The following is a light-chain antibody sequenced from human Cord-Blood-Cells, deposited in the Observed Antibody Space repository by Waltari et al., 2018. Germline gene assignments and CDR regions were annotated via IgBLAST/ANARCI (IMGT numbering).Light chain of an antibody. J-gene: IGLJ2*01. CDR3: CSYAGTYTYVV. V-gene: IGLV2-11*01. CDR1: SSEVGGYHS. CDR2: DVS. Sequence: QSALTQPRPVSGSLGQAVTISCTGTSSEVGGYHSVSWSQHNPGKAPQLMIYDVSKRPAGVPDRFAGSQSGNAASLTISGRQAEYEAEYYCCSYAGTYTYVVFDGWTKLTIL.